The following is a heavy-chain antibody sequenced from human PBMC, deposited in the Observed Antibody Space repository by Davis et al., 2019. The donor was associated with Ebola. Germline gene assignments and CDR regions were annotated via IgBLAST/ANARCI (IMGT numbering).Heavy chain of an antibody. CDR1: GYTFTTYG. J-gene: IGHJ5*02. V-gene: IGHV1-69*04. CDR3: ARGKWFDP. Sequence: AASVKVSCKASGYTFTTYGITWVRQAPGQGLDWMGRIIPVVDTKDYAQKFQGRVTLTADKATNTAYMELSGLRFDDTAVYYCARGKWFDPWGQGTLVSVTS. CDR2: IIPVVDTK.